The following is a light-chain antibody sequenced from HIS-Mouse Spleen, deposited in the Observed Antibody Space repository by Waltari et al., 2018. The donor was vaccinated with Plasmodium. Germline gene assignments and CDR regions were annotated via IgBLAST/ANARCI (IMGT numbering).Light chain of an antibody. J-gene: IGLJ2*01. Sequence: SYELTQPPSVSVSPGQTASITFSGAKLGYTYACWYQQKPGQSPVLVIYQDSKRPSGIPERFSGSNSGNTATLTISGTQAMDEADYYCQAWDSSTVVFGGGTKLTVL. CDR3: QAWDSSTVV. V-gene: IGLV3-1*01. CDR1: KLGYTY. CDR2: QDS.